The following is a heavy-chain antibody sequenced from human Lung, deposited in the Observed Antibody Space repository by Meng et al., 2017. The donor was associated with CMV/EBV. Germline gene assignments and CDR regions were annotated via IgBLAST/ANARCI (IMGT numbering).Heavy chain of an antibody. J-gene: IGHJ5*01. CDR1: GGSMNRSTYY. CDR2: IYYRGDT. D-gene: IGHD3-10*01. Sequence: PXTLSLTCTVSGGSMNRSTYYWGWIRQPPGKGLEWVGNIYYRGDTYSNPSLKSRVTISIDASRNQFPLKLSSVTAADTAVYFFARGRFVYYYGLGSSCDSLGQGAXVTVSS. CDR3: ARGRFVYYYGLGSSCDS. V-gene: IGHV4-39*06.